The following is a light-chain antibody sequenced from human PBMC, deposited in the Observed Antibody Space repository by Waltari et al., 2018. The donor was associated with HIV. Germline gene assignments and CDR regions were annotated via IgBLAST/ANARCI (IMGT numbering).Light chain of an antibody. CDR3: ASWDDSLNGYV. CDR2: SND. Sequence: QSVLTQPPSASGTPGQRVTISCSGSNSNIGSNPVTCYQHLPGSAPKVIIYSNDYRPSGVPDRFSGSKSGTSASLAISGVQSGDEADYYCASWDDSLNGYVLGTGTKVTVL. V-gene: IGLV1-44*01. J-gene: IGLJ1*01. CDR1: NSNIGSNP.